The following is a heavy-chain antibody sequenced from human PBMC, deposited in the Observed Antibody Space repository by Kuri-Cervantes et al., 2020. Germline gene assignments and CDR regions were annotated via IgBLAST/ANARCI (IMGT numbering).Heavy chain of an antibody. CDR2: ISSSGSTI. Sequence: GESLKISCAASGFTFSDYYMSWIRQAPGKGLEWVSYISSSGSTIYYADSVKGRFTISRDNAKNSLYLQMNSLRAEDTAVYYCARGLGDYDFWSGYLQNYYYYMDVWGKGTTVTVSS. CDR1: GFTFSDYY. D-gene: IGHD3-3*01. V-gene: IGHV3-11*04. J-gene: IGHJ6*03. CDR3: ARGLGDYDFWSGYLQNYYYYMDV.